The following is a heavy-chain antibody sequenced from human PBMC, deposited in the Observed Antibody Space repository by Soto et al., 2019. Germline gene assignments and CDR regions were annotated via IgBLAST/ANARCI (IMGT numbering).Heavy chain of an antibody. V-gene: IGHV1-69*01. CDR2: IIPIFGTA. D-gene: IGHD3-22*01. Sequence: QVQLVQSGAEVKKPGSSVKVSCKASGGTFSSYAISWVRQAPGQGLEWMGGIIPIFGTANYAQKFQGRVTITADESTSTAYMELSSLRSEDTAVYYCARDIGPYYYDSSGYYPLYYFDYCGQGTLVTVSS. CDR3: ARDIGPYYYDSSGYYPLYYFDY. CDR1: GGTFSSYA. J-gene: IGHJ4*02.